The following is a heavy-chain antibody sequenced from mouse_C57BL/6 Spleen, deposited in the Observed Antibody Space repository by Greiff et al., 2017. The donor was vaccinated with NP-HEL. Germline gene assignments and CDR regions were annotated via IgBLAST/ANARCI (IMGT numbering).Heavy chain of an antibody. J-gene: IGHJ4*01. CDR2: IRSKSNNYAT. Sequence: EVQLVESGGGLVQPKGSLKLSCAASGFSFTTYAMNWVRQAPGKGLEWVARIRSKSNNYATYYADSVKDRFTISRDDSESMLYLQMNNLKTEDTAMYYCVKDWALYYYAMDYWGQGTSVTVSS. D-gene: IGHD4-1*01. CDR3: VKDWALYYYAMDY. CDR1: GFSFTTYA. V-gene: IGHV10-1*01.